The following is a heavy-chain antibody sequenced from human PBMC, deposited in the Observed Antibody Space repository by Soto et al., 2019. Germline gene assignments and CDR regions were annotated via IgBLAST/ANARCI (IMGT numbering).Heavy chain of an antibody. Sequence: ASETLSLTCTVSGGSISSGGYYWSWIRQHPGKGLEWIGYIYYSGSTYYNPSLKSRVTISVDTSKNQFSLKLSSVTAADTAVYYCARVAARRLTPLDKSYYFDYWGQGTLVTVSS. V-gene: IGHV4-31*03. D-gene: IGHD6-6*01. CDR2: IYYSGST. J-gene: IGHJ4*02. CDR1: GGSISSGGYY. CDR3: ARVAARRLTPLDKSYYFDY.